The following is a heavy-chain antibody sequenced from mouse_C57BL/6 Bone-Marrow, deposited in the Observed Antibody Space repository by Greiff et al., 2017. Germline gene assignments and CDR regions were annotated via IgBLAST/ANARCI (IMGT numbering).Heavy chain of an antibody. Sequence: EVMLVESGGGLVKPGGSLKLSCAASGFTFSSYTMSWVRQTPEKRLEWVATISGGGGNTYYPDSVKGRFPISRDNAKNTLYLQMSSLRSEDTALYYCARHGDQGGFAYWGRGTLVPVSA. J-gene: IGHJ3*01. CDR1: GFTFSSYT. CDR2: ISGGGGNT. CDR3: ARHGDQGGFAY. D-gene: IGHD3-2*02. V-gene: IGHV5-9*01.